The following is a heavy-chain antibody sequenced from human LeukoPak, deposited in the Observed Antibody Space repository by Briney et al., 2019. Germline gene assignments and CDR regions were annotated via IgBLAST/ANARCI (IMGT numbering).Heavy chain of an antibody. Sequence: PSETLSLTCTVSGGSISVHYWSWIRQPPGKGLEWIGYVYYSGVTNYNPSLKSRVTISVDTSKNQFSLKLSSVTAADTAVYYCASNAYDSSGYYDYWGQGTLVTVSS. CDR1: GGSISVHY. CDR2: VYYSGVT. V-gene: IGHV4-59*11. CDR3: ASNAYDSSGYYDY. D-gene: IGHD3-22*01. J-gene: IGHJ4*02.